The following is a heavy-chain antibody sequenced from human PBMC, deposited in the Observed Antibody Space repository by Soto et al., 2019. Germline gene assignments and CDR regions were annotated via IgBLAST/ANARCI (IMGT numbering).Heavy chain of an antibody. CDR2: VSYSGST. D-gene: IGHD6-19*01. V-gene: IGHV4-39*01. CDR1: GGSISNSSYL. Sequence: QLQLQESGPRLVNPSETLSLSCTVSGGSISNSSYLWGWIRQPPGKGLQWIGSVSYSGSTYYNPSLKSRVTISADTSKTQSSLRLSSVTAADTAVYYCSRIAVSGPITGFDYWGRGALVTVSS. J-gene: IGHJ4*02. CDR3: SRIAVSGPITGFDY.